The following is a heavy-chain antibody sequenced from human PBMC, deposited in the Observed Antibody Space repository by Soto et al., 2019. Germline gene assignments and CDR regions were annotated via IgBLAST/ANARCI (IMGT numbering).Heavy chain of an antibody. CDR3: ASLSSSSWYIWFDP. Sequence: QVQLVQSGAEVKKPGASVKVSCKASGYTFTSYDINWVRQATGQGLEWMGWMNPNSGNTGYAEKFHGRVTKTRNTSMSTVYMELSSLRSKDTAVYYNASLSSSSWYIWFDPWGQGTLVTVSS. V-gene: IGHV1-8*01. J-gene: IGHJ5*02. CDR1: GYTFTSYD. D-gene: IGHD6-13*01. CDR2: MNPNSGNT.